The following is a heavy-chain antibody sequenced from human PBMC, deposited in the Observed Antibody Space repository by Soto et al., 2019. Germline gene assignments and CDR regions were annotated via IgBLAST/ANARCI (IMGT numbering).Heavy chain of an antibody. CDR3: ARAGVDIVATTFDY. CDR1: GYTFTGYY. CDR2: INPNSGGT. Sequence: ASVKVSCKASGYTFTGYYMHWVRQALGQGLEWMGWINPNSGGTNYAQKFQGRVTMTRDTSISTAYMELSRLRSDDTAVYYCARAGVDIVATTFDYWGQGTLVTVSS. J-gene: IGHJ4*02. V-gene: IGHV1-2*02. D-gene: IGHD5-12*01.